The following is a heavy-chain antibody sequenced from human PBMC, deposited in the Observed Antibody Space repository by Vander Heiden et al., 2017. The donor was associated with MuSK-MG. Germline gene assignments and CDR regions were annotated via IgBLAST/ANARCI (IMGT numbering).Heavy chain of an antibody. V-gene: IGHV4-34*01. CDR1: GGSFSGYY. Sequence: QVQLQQWGAGLLKPSETLSLTCAVYGGSFSGYYWSWIRQPPGKGLEWIGEINHSGSTNYNPSLKSRVTISVDTSKNQFSLKLSSVTAADTAVYYCARDHWGWSGYYRLDYWAREPWSPSPQ. D-gene: IGHD3-3*01. J-gene: IGHJ4*02. CDR3: ARDHWGWSGYYRLDY. CDR2: INHSGST.